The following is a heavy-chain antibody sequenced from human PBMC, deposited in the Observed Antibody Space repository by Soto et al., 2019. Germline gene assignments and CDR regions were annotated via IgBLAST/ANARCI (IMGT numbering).Heavy chain of an antibody. CDR3: ATYCGIGSCPRGPWN. D-gene: IGHD2-15*01. CDR2: INPSGVND. Sequence: QVQLVQSGPEVKKPGASVKVSCKASGYSFITYYMHWVRQAPGQGLEWMAIINPSGVNDNYAQKFKGRVSLTRDTSSTTVLMERSSLRSEDTAVYYCATYCGIGSCPRGPWNWGAGTMVTVSS. CDR1: GYSFITYY. J-gene: IGHJ3*01. V-gene: IGHV1-46*03.